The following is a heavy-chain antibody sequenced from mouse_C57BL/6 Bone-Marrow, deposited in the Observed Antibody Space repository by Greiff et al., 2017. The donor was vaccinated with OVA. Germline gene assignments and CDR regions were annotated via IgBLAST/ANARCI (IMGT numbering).Heavy chain of an antibody. J-gene: IGHJ2*01. CDR3: ARGN. V-gene: IGHV1-55*01. Sequence: VQLQQPGAELVKPGASVKMSCKASGYTFTSYWINWVKQRPGQGLEWIGDIYPGSGSTDYNEEFKGKAPLTVDTSPSTAYIHLSCLTSEDSAVYYCARGNWGQGTTLTVSS. CDR1: GYTFTSYW. CDR2: IYPGSGST.